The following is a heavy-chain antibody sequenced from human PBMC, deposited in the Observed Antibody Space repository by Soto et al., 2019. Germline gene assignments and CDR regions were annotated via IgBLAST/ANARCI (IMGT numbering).Heavy chain of an antibody. Sequence: QVQLQESGPGLVKPSQTLSLTCTVSGGSISSGGYYWSWIRQHPGKGLEWIGYIFYSGSTYYNPSLMSRVTISVDTSKNQSSLKLSSVTAADTAVYYCAGYQQSYAFDIWGQGTMVTVSS. D-gene: IGHD2-2*01. CDR3: AGYQQSYAFDI. CDR1: GGSISSGGYY. J-gene: IGHJ3*02. CDR2: IFYSGST. V-gene: IGHV4-31*03.